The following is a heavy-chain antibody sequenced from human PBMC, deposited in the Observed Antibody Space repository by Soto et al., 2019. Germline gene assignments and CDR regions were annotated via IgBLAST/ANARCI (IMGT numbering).Heavy chain of an antibody. V-gene: IGHV3-23*01. J-gene: IGHJ4*02. CDR3: AKDVTVTGNLLFDE. D-gene: IGHD6-19*01. CDR1: GFTFSSYA. Sequence: VGSVRLSCAASGFTFSSYAMSWVRQAPGKGLEWVSAISGSGGGTYYADSVKGRFTISRDNSKNTLYLQMNSLRAEDTSVYYCAKDVTVTGNLLFDEWGQGPLVTVSS. CDR2: ISGSGGGT.